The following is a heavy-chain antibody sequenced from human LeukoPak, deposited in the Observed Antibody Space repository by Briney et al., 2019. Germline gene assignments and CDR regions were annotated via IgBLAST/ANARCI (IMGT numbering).Heavy chain of an antibody. J-gene: IGHJ4*02. CDR3: ARDNDSRDPPHFDY. CDR2: ISGSSSYK. Sequence: GGSLRLSCAASGFTFSRYSMNWVRQAPGKGLEWVSSISGSSSYKYYADSVKGRFTISRDNAKNSLYLQMNSLRAEDTAVYYCARDNDSRDPPHFDYWGQGTLVTVSS. D-gene: IGHD3-16*01. CDR1: GFTFSRYS. V-gene: IGHV3-21*04.